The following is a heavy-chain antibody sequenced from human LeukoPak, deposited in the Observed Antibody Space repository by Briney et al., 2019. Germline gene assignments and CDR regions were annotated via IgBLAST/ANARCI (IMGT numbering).Heavy chain of an antibody. Sequence: GGSLRLSCAASGFTFSSYWMSWVRQAPGKGLEWVAVIWYDGSNKYYADSVKGRFTISRDNSKNTLYLQMNSLRAEDTAVYYCARDLGYDSSGSDYWGQGTLVTVSS. D-gene: IGHD3-22*01. CDR1: GFTFSSYW. J-gene: IGHJ4*02. CDR2: IWYDGSNK. CDR3: ARDLGYDSSGSDY. V-gene: IGHV3-33*08.